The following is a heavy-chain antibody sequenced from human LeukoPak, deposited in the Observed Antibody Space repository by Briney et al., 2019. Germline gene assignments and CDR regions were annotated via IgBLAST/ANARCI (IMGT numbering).Heavy chain of an antibody. D-gene: IGHD1-26*01. V-gene: IGHV4-59*10. J-gene: IGHJ4*02. CDR2: IYTSGST. CDR1: GGSFSGYY. Sequence: SETLSLTCAVYGGSFSGYYWSWIRQPAGKGLEWIGRIYTSGSTNYNPSLKSRVTMSVDTSKNQFSLKPSSVTAADTAVYYCAGNRVGATTIGYYFDYWGQGTLVTVSS. CDR3: AGNRVGATTIGYYFDY.